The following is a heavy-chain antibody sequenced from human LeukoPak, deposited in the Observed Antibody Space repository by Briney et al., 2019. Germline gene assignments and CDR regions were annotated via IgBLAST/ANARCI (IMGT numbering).Heavy chain of an antibody. D-gene: IGHD2-2*01. CDR3: ARVKRKYQVLKPLHETPSHYFDY. Sequence: PGGSLRLSCAASGFTFSSYEMNWVRQPPGKGLEWIGSIYYSGSTYYNPSLKSRVTISVDSSKNQFSLKLSSVTAADTAMYYCARVKRKYQVLKPLHETPSHYFDYWGQGTLVTVSS. V-gene: IGHV4-39*07. CDR2: IYYSGST. J-gene: IGHJ4*02. CDR1: GFTFSSYE.